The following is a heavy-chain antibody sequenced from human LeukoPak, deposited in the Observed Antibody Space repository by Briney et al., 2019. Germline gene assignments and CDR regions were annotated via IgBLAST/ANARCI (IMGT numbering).Heavy chain of an antibody. CDR2: IYPADSNT. D-gene: IGHD2-15*01. Sequence: GESLKISCKGSGYSLTNYWIGWVRQTPGKGLEWMGIIYPADSNTRYSPSFQGQVTISVDKSISTAYLQWSSLKASDTAVYYCATGRYCSGGTCYSSLDFWGQGTLVTVSS. V-gene: IGHV5-51*01. J-gene: IGHJ4*02. CDR1: GYSLTNYW. CDR3: ATGRYCSGGTCYSSLDF.